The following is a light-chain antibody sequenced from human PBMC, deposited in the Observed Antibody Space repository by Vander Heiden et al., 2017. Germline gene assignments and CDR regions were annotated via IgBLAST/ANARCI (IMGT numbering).Light chain of an antibody. CDR2: GAS. CDR1: PSSSSSY. CDR3: QQYGSSPLMYT. J-gene: IGKJ2*01. Sequence: EIVLTQSPGTLSWSPGERATLSCRASPSSSSSYLAWYQQKPGQAPRLLIYGASRRATGIPDRFSGSGSETDFTLTISRLEPEDFAVYYCQQYGSSPLMYTFGQGTKLEIK. V-gene: IGKV3-20*01.